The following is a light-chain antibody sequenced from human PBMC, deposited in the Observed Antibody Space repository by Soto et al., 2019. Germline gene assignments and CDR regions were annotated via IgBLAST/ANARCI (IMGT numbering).Light chain of an antibody. CDR2: EGN. Sequence: QSALTQPASVSGSPGQSITISCAGSISDVGSSNLVSWYQQHPGKVPKLIIYEGNRRPSGVSSRFSGSNSGKTASLTISGLQAEDEADYYCQSFDSSRIGLLFGGGTKVTVL. J-gene: IGLJ2*01. CDR3: QSFDSSRIGLL. CDR1: ISDVGSSNL. V-gene: IGLV2-23*01.